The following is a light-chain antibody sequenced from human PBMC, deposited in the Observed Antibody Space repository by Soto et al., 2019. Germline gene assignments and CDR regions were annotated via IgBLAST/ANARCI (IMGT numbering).Light chain of an antibody. CDR3: CSFAGRVFV. CDR2: DVN. V-gene: IGLV2-11*01. Sequence: QSALTQPRSVSGSPGQSVTVSCTGTSSDVGGFHHVTWYQQHPGKAPKFIISDVNKRPSGVPDRFSGSKSGNTASLTISGLQAEDEADYYCCSFAGRVFVFGTGTKVTVL. J-gene: IGLJ1*01. CDR1: SSDVGGFHH.